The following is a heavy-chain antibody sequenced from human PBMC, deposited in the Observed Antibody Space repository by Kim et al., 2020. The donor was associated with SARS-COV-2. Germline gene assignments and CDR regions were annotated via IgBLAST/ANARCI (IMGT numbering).Heavy chain of an antibody. CDR2: IKQDGSEK. CDR3: ARDRAKKPAAISYSYFYGMDV. Sequence: GGSLRLSCAASGFTFSSYWMSWVRQAPGKGLEWVANIKQDGSEKYYVDSVKGRFTISRDNAKNSLYLQIDSLRAEDTAVYYCARDRAKKPAAISYSYFYGMDVWGQGTTVTVSS. CDR1: GFTFSSYW. D-gene: IGHD2-2*01. J-gene: IGHJ6*02. V-gene: IGHV3-7*01.